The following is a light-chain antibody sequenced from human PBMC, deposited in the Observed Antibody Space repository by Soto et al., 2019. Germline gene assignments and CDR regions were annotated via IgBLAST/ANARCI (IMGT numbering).Light chain of an antibody. V-gene: IGKV1-13*02. Sequence: AIQLTQSPSSLSASVGDRVTITCRASQDITSALAWYQQKPGKAPNLLIYAASSLKSGVPSRFSGSGSWTDFTLTIISLQPEDFATYYCQQFNSYVITFGQGTRLETK. CDR2: AAS. CDR3: QQFNSYVIT. CDR1: QDITSA. J-gene: IGKJ5*01.